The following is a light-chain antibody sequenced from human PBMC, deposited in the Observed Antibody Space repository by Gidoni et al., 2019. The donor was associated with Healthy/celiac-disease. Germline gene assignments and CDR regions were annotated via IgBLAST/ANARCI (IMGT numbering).Light chain of an antibody. J-gene: IGKJ4*01. CDR3: MQALQTPLT. V-gene: IGKV2-28*01. CDR1: QSLLHSNGYNY. Sequence: DIVMTQSPLSLPVTPGEPASISCRSSQSLLHSNGYNYMDWYLQKPGQSPQLLIYWGSNRASGVTDRFRGRGSGTDFTLKISRVEAEDVGVYYCMQALQTPLTFGGGTKVEIK. CDR2: WGS.